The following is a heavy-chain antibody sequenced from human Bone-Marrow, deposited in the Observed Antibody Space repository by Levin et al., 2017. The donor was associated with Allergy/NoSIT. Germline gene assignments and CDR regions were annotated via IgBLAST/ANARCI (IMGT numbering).Heavy chain of an antibody. CDR2: IRSKAYGGTT. V-gene: IGHV3-49*03. D-gene: IGHD6-13*01. Sequence: GGSLRLSCTASGFTFGDYAMSWFRQAPGKGLEWVGFIRSKAYGGTTEYAASVKGRFTISRDDSKSIAYLQMNSLKTEDTAVYYCTRSGSSSWPRGWFDPWGQGTLVTVSS. CDR3: TRSGSSSWPRGWFDP. J-gene: IGHJ5*02. CDR1: GFTFGDYA.